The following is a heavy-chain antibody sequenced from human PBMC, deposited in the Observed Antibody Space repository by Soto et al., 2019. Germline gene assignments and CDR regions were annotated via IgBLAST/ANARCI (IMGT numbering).Heavy chain of an antibody. CDR3: ARAVYYYGSGAYYYYGMDV. CDR2: INHSGST. Sequence: QVQLQQWGAGLLKPSETLSLTCAVYGGSFSGYYWSWIRQPPGKGLEWIGEINHSGSTNYNPSLKSRVTISVDTSKKQFSLKLSSVTAADTAVYYCARAVYYYGSGAYYYYGMDVWGQGTTVTVSS. J-gene: IGHJ6*02. V-gene: IGHV4-34*01. CDR1: GGSFSGYY. D-gene: IGHD3-10*01.